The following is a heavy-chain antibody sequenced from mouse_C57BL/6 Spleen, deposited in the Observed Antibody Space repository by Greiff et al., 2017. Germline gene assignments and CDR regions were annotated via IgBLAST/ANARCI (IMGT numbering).Heavy chain of an antibody. V-gene: IGHV1-82*01. D-gene: IGHD1-1*01. Sequence: QVQLKQSGPELVKPGASVKISCKASGYAFSSSWMNWVKQRPGKGLEWIGRIYPGDGDTNYNGKFKGKATLTADKSSSTAYMQLSSLTSEDSAVYFCATVVGHFYYAMDYWGQGTSVTVSS. CDR2: IYPGDGDT. CDR1: GYAFSSSW. J-gene: IGHJ4*01. CDR3: ATVVGHFYYAMDY.